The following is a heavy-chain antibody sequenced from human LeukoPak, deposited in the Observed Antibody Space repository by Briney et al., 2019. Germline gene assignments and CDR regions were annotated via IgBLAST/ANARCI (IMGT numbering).Heavy chain of an antibody. CDR1: GYTFTGYY. Sequence: ASVKVSCKASGYTFTGYYMHWVRQAPGQGLEWMGWINPNSGGTNYAQKFQGRVTMTRDTSISTAYMELSRLRSDDTAVYYCARDMGAVDYYYGMDVWGQGTTVTVS. CDR2: INPNSGGT. CDR3: ARDMGAVDYYYGMDV. J-gene: IGHJ6*02. V-gene: IGHV1-2*02. D-gene: IGHD6-19*01.